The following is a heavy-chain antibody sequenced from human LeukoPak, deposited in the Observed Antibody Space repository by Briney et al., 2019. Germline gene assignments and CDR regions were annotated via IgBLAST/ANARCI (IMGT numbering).Heavy chain of an antibody. CDR2: INTNTGNP. D-gene: IGHD3-3*01. CDR1: GYTFTSYA. V-gene: IGHV7-4-1*02. Sequence: ASVEVSCKASGYTFTSYAMNWVRQAPGQGLEWMGWINTNTGNPTYAQGFTGRFVFSLDTSVSTAYLQISSLKAEDTAVYYCARFVSLRFLAGEDAFDIWGQGTMVTVSS. CDR3: ARFVSLRFLAGEDAFDI. J-gene: IGHJ3*02.